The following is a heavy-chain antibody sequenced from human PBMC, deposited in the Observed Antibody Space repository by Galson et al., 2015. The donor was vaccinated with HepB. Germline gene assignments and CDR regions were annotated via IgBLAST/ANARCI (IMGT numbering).Heavy chain of an antibody. CDR2: IIPILGIA. D-gene: IGHD5-12*01. V-gene: IGHV1-69*10. J-gene: IGHJ6*03. CDR1: GGTFSSYA. Sequence: SVKVSCKASGGTFSSYAISWVRQAPGQGLEWMGGIIPILGIANYAQKFQGRVTITADKSTSTAYMELSSLRSEDTAVYYCARESQTIVATGYYYMDVWGKGTTVTVSS. CDR3: ARESQTIVATGYYYMDV.